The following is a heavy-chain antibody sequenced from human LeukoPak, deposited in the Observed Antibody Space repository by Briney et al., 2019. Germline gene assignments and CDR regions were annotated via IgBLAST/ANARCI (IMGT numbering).Heavy chain of an antibody. CDR1: GFTFSSYA. Sequence: GGSLRLSCAASGFTFSSYAMSWVRQAPGKGLEWVSAISGSGSTYYADSVKGRFTISRDNSKNTLYLQMNSMRAEDTAVYCCAKGPYYGSGSSYYYYGLDVWGQGTTVTVSS. J-gene: IGHJ6*02. CDR3: AKGPYYGSGSSYYYYGLDV. D-gene: IGHD3-10*01. V-gene: IGHV3-23*01. CDR2: ISGSGST.